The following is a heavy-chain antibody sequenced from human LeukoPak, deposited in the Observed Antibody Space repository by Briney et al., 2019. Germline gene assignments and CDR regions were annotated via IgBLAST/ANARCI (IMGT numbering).Heavy chain of an antibody. CDR1: GGSISSGGYY. J-gene: IGHJ6*02. D-gene: IGHD3-10*01. CDR3: ARDRAQPHYGMDV. CDR2: IYYSGST. V-gene: IGHV4-31*03. Sequence: SETLSLTCTVSGGSISSGGYYWSWIRQHPGKGLEWIGYIYYSGSTYYNPSLKSRVTISVDTSKNQFSLKLSSVTAADTAVYYCARDRAQPHYGMDVWGQGTTVAVSS.